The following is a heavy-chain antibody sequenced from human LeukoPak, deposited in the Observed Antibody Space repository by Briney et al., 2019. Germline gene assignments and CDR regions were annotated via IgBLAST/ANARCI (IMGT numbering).Heavy chain of an antibody. D-gene: IGHD4-17*01. CDR3: ARVLDYGDYVDAFDI. J-gene: IGHJ3*02. CDR2: ISSSSSYI. CDR1: GFTFSSYS. V-gene: IGHV3-21*01. Sequence: GGSLRLSCAASGFTFSSYSMNWVRQAPGKGLEWVSSISSSSSYIYYADSVKGRFTISRDNAKNSLYLQMNSLRAEDTAVYYCARVLDYGDYVDAFDIWGQGTMVTVSS.